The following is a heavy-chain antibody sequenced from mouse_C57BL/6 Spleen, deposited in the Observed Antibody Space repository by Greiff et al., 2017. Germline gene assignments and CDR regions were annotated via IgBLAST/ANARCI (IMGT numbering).Heavy chain of an antibody. Sequence: EVKLMESGEGLVKPGGSLKLSCAASGFTFSSYAMSWVRQTPEKRLEWVAYISSGGDYIYYADTVKGRFTISRDNARNTLYLQMSSLKSEDTAMYYCTSHYDYDREAYAMDYWGQGTSVTVSS. CDR2: ISSGGDYI. J-gene: IGHJ4*01. D-gene: IGHD2-4*01. CDR3: TSHYDYDREAYAMDY. V-gene: IGHV5-9-1*02. CDR1: GFTFSSYA.